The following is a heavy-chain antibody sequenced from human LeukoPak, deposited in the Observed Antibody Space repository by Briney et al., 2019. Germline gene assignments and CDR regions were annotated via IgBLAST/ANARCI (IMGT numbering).Heavy chain of an antibody. J-gene: IGHJ3*02. V-gene: IGHV1-46*01. CDR2: INPSGDST. CDR1: GYTFTSYY. Sequence: WASVKVSCKASGYTFTSYYMHWVRQAPGQGLEWMGIINPSGDSTSYAQKFQGRVTMTRDTSTSTVYMELSSLRSEDTAVYYCARGGPSGWSGDAFDIWGQGTMVTVSS. D-gene: IGHD6-19*01. CDR3: ARGGPSGWSGDAFDI.